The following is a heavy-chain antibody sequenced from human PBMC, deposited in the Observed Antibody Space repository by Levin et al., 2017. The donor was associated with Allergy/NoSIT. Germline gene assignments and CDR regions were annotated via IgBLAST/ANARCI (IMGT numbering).Heavy chain of an antibody. Sequence: SETLSLTCAVYGGSFSGYYWSWIRQPPGKGLEWIGEINHSGSTNYNPSLKSRVTISVDTSKNQFSLKLSSVTAADTAVYYCARGGLDKYYYGSGSYYNWFDPWGQGTLVTVSS. J-gene: IGHJ5*02. D-gene: IGHD3-10*01. CDR2: INHSGST. V-gene: IGHV4-34*01. CDR1: GGSFSGYY. CDR3: ARGGLDKYYYGSGSYYNWFDP.